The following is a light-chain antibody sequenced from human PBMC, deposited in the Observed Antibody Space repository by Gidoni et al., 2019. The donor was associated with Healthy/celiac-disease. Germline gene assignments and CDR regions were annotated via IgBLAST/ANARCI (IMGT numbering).Light chain of an antibody. CDR1: SSDVGGSNY. CDR3: SSYTSSSTLE. CDR2: EVS. J-gene: IGLJ2*01. Sequence: QSALTQPASVSGSPGQSITIPCTGTSSDVGGSNYVSWYQQHPGKAPKLMIYEVSNRPSGVSNRFSGSKSGNTASLTISGLQAEDEADYYCSSYTSSSTLEFGGGTKLTVL. V-gene: IGLV2-14*01.